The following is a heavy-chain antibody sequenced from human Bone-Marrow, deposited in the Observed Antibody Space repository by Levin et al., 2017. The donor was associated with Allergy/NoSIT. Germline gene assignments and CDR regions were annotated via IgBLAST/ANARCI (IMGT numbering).Heavy chain of an antibody. V-gene: IGHV3-23*01. CDR1: GFTFSSYA. CDR2: ISGSGGST. J-gene: IGHJ3*02. D-gene: IGHD3-10*01. CDR3: AKGVRGGSGSYGDDAFDI. Sequence: PGESLKISCAASGFTFSSYAMSWVRQAPGKGLEWVSAISGSGGSTYYADSVKGRFTISRDNSKNTLYLQMNSLRAEDTAVYYCAKGVRGGSGSYGDDAFDIWGQGTMVTVSS.